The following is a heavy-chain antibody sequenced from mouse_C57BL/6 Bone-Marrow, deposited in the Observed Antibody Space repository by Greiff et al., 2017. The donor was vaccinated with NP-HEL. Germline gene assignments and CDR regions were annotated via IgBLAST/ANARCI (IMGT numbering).Heavy chain of an antibody. Sequence: QVQLQQSGADLVKPGASVKLSCKASGYTFTSYWMHWVKQRPGRGLEWIGRIDPNSGGTKYNEKFKSKATLTVDKPSSTAYMQLSSLTTEVSAVYYGASKGPYYGYYAMDYWGQGTSVTVSS. CDR3: ASKGPYYGYYAMDY. CDR2: IDPNSGGT. CDR1: GYTFTSYW. V-gene: IGHV1-72*01. J-gene: IGHJ4*01. D-gene: IGHD2-10*01.